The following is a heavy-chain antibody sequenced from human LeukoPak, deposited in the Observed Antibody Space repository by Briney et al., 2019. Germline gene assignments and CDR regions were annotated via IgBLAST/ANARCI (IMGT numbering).Heavy chain of an antibody. J-gene: IGHJ3*02. CDR2: ISSSSSTI. V-gene: IGHV3-48*04. CDR3: ASTVPAPLDAFDI. CDR1: GFTFSSYS. Sequence: GGSLRLSCAASGFTFSSYSMNWVRQAPGKGLEWVSYISSSSSTIYYADSVKGRFTISRDNAKNSLYLQMNSLRAEDTAVYYCASTVPAPLDAFDIWGQGTMVTVSS. D-gene: IGHD2-2*01.